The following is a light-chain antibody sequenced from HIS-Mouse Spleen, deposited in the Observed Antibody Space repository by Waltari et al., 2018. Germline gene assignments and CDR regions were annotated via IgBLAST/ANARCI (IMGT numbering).Light chain of an antibody. CDR1: SSDVGGYNY. J-gene: IGLJ1*01. V-gene: IGLV2-11*01. Sequence: QSALTQPRSVSGSPGQSVTISCTGTSSDVGGYNYVSWYQQHPGKAPKRMIYDVSKRPSGVPDRFSGSKSGNTASLTISGLQAEDEADYYCCSYAGSYTFEVFGTGTKVTVL. CDR3: CSYAGSYTFEV. CDR2: DVS.